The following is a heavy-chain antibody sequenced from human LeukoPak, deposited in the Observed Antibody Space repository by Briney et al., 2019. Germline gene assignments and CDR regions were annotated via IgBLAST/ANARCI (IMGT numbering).Heavy chain of an antibody. J-gene: IGHJ4*02. Sequence: GSLRLSCAASGVTFKNYAMSWVRQAPGKGLEWVSTIGGSGGNTYYADSVKGRFTISRDSSRNTLYLQMNSLRAEDTAVYYCAKDHVSGWYYFDYWGQGTLVTVSS. CDR2: IGGSGGNT. CDR1: GVTFKNYA. CDR3: AKDHVSGWYYFDY. D-gene: IGHD6-19*01. V-gene: IGHV3-23*01.